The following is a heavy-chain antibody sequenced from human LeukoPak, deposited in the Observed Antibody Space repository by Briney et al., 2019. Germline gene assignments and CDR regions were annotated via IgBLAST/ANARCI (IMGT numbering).Heavy chain of an antibody. CDR3: AKDWGSGGWYNYFDP. V-gene: IGHV3-30*18. Sequence: PGGSLRLSCAVSGFTISNHGMHWVRQAPGKGPEWVAMIAYHGNTEYYGDSVKGRFTISRDNSKNTLYLQMDSLGAEDTAVYHCAKDWGSGGWYNYFDPWGQGTLVTVSS. J-gene: IGHJ5*02. D-gene: IGHD6-19*01. CDR1: GFTISNHG. CDR2: IAYHGNTE.